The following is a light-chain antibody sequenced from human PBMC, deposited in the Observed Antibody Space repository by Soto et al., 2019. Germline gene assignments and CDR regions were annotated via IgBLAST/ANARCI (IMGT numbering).Light chain of an antibody. Sequence: QSALTQPASVSGSPGQAITISCTGTSSDVGGYNYVSWYQQYPGKAPKLMIYDVDTRPSGVSNRFSGSKSGNTASLTISGLQADDEADYYCSSYTNSNTLVFGSGTQLTV. CDR2: DVD. J-gene: IGLJ1*01. CDR1: SSDVGGYNY. V-gene: IGLV2-14*01. CDR3: SSYTNSNTLV.